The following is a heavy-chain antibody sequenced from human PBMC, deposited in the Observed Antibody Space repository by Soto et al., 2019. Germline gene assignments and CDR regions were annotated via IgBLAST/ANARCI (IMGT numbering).Heavy chain of an antibody. D-gene: IGHD6-13*01. CDR1: GFTFSSYG. V-gene: IGHV3-30*18. CDR2: ISYDGSNK. CDR3: AKVSTIAAAGTRNYYGMDV. Sequence: GGSLRLSCAASGFTFSSYGMHWVRQAPGKGLEWVAVISYDGSNKYYADSVKGRFTISRVNSKNTLYLQMNSLRAEDTAVYYCAKVSTIAAAGTRNYYGMDVWGQGTTVTVSS. J-gene: IGHJ6*02.